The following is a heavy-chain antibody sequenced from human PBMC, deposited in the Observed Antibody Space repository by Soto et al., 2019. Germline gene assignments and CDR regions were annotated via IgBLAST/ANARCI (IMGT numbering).Heavy chain of an antibody. J-gene: IGHJ4*02. V-gene: IGHV1-2*02. Sequence: ASVKVSCKASGYTFTGYYIHWVRQAPGQGLEWMGWINPNSGGTNYAQKFQGRVTMTRDTSISTAYMELSRLRSDDTAVYYCAREDTAMVTVDYWGQGTLVTVSS. CDR3: AREDTAMVTVDY. CDR2: INPNSGGT. CDR1: GYTFTGYY. D-gene: IGHD5-18*01.